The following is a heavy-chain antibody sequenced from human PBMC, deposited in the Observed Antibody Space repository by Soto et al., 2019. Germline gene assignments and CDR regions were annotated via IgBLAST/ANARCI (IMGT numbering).Heavy chain of an antibody. D-gene: IGHD3-22*01. CDR3: ARGLGTMIAPGY. CDR2: MNPNSGNT. V-gene: IGHV1-8*01. CDR1: GYTFTSYD. Sequence: QVQLVQSGAEVKKPGASVKVSCKASGYTFTSYDINWVRQATGQGLEWMGWMNPNSGNTGYAQKFQGRXXMXRXXSISTAYMELSSLRSEDTAVYYWARGLGTMIAPGYWGQGTLVTVSS. J-gene: IGHJ4*02.